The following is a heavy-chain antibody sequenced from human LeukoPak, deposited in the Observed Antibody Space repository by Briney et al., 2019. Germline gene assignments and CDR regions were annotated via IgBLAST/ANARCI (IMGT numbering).Heavy chain of an antibody. V-gene: IGHV3-48*04. D-gene: IGHD5-24*01. J-gene: IGHJ4*02. CDR3: ASSRDNFDY. Sequence: PGGSLRLSCAASGFTFSTYSMNWVRQAPGKGLEWVSYISGSSTIYYADSVKGRFTISRDNVKNSLYLQMNSLRAEDTAVYYCASSRDNFDYWGQGTLVTVSS. CDR2: ISGSSTI. CDR1: GFTFSTYS.